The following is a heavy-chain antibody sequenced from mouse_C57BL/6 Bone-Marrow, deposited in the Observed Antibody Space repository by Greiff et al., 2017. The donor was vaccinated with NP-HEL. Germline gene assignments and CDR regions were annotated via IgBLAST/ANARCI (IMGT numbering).Heavy chain of an antibody. Sequence: VKLMESGPGLVAPSQSLSITCTVSGFSLTSYGVSWVRQPPGKGLEWLGVICGDGSTNYHSALISRLSISKDNSKSQVYLKLNSLPTDDTATYYCAKAAPYGKTLDYWGQGTTLTVSS. CDR2: ICGDGST. CDR3: AKAAPYGKTLDY. CDR1: GFSLTSYG. D-gene: IGHD2-1*01. J-gene: IGHJ2*01. V-gene: IGHV2-3*01.